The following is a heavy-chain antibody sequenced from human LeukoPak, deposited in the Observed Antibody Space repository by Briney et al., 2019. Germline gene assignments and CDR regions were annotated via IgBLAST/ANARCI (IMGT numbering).Heavy chain of an antibody. CDR3: ANLLHHYYYYMEV. Sequence: SETLSLTCTVSGGSISSRSYYWGWIRQPPGKGLEWIGSIYYTGSTYYNPSLKSRVTMSAETSRNQFSLKLSSVTAADTAVYFCANLLHHYYYYMEVWGKGTTVTVSS. CDR2: IYYTGST. J-gene: IGHJ6*03. CDR1: GGSISSRSYY. V-gene: IGHV4-39*01.